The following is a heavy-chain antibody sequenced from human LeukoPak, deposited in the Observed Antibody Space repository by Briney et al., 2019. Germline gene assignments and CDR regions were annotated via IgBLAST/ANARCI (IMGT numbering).Heavy chain of an antibody. CDR3: ARTTNARYYYMDV. D-gene: IGHD2-8*01. CDR2: IYYSGST. V-gene: IGHV4-39*07. J-gene: IGHJ6*03. Sequence: PSETLSLTCTVSGGSISSSSYYWGWIRQPPGKGLEWIGSIYYSGSTYYNPSLKSRVTISVDTSKNQFSLKLSSVTAADTAVYYCARTTNARYYYMDVWGKGTTVTVSS. CDR1: GGSISSSSYY.